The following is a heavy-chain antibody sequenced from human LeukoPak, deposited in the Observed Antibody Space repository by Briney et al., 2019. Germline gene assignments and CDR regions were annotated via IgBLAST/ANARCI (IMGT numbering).Heavy chain of an antibody. V-gene: IGHV3-33*01. CDR3: ARAGGGFDT. J-gene: IGHJ3*02. D-gene: IGHD3-16*01. CDR1: GFTFSNYG. Sequence: PGRFLRLSCAASGFTFSNYGMHWVRQAPGKGLEWVAVIWYDASNKFYGDSVKGRFTISRDNSKNTLYLQMSSLRAEDTAIYYCARAGGGFDTWGQGTKVTVSS. CDR2: IWYDASNK.